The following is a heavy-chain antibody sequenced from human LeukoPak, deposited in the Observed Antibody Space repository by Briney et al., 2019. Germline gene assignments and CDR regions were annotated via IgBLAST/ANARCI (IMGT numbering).Heavy chain of an antibody. V-gene: IGHV4-59*08. CDR3: ARGSHYGDYGY. J-gene: IGHJ4*02. Sequence: PSETLSLTCTVPGGSIRSYYWSWIRQPPGKGLEWIGYIYYSGSTNYNPSLKSRVTISVDTSKNQFSLKLTSVTAADTAVYYCARGSHYGDYGYWGQGTLVTVSS. CDR1: GGSIRSYY. D-gene: IGHD4-17*01. CDR2: IYYSGST.